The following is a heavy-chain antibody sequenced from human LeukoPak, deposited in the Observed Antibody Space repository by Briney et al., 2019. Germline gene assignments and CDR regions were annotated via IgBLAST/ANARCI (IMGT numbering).Heavy chain of an antibody. Sequence: GSLRLSCAASGFTFSSYWMHWVRQAPGKGLVWVSRINSDGSSTAYADSVKGRFTTSRDNAKNTLYLQMNSLTDEDTAVYYCASPTGSYGSRIDYWGQGTLVTVSS. D-gene: IGHD1-26*01. J-gene: IGHJ4*02. V-gene: IGHV3-74*01. CDR3: ASPTGSYGSRIDY. CDR1: GFTFSSYW. CDR2: INSDGSST.